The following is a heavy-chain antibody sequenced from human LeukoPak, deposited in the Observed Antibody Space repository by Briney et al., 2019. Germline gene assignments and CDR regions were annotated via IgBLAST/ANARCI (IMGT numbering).Heavy chain of an antibody. J-gene: IGHJ6*02. CDR3: ARGDSSLYGMDV. V-gene: IGHV3-30*02. Sequence: PPGGSLRLSCAASGFTFSSYGMHWVRQAPGKRLEWVAFIRYDGSNKYYADSVKGRFTISRDNAKNSLYLQMNSLRAEDTAVYYCARGDSSLYGMDVWGQGTTVIVSS. D-gene: IGHD6-13*01. CDR2: IRYDGSNK. CDR1: GFTFSSYG.